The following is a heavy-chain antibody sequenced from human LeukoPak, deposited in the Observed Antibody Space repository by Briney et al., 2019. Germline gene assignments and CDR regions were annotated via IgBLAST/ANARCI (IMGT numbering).Heavy chain of an antibody. CDR3: ARVPYYYDSSGYYIRD. CDR1: GGSISSYY. Sequence: SETLSLTCTVSGGSISSYYWSWIRQPPGKGLEWIGYIYYSGSTNYNPSLKSRVTISVDTSKNQFSLKLSSVTAADTAVYYCARVPYYYDSSGYYIRDWGQGTLVTVSS. CDR2: IYYSGST. J-gene: IGHJ4*02. D-gene: IGHD3-22*01. V-gene: IGHV4-59*08.